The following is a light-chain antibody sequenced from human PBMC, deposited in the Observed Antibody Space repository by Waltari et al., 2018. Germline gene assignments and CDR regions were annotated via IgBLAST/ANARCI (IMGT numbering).Light chain of an antibody. Sequence: DIVMTQSPDSLAVCLGERDTINCKSSQSVLYSSNNKNYLAWYQQKPGQPPKLLIYWASTRESGVPDRFSGSGSGTDFTLTISSLQAEDVAVYSCQQYYSTPPTFGGGTKVEIK. V-gene: IGKV4-1*01. J-gene: IGKJ4*01. CDR1: QSVLYSSNNKNY. CDR3: QQYYSTPPT. CDR2: WAS.